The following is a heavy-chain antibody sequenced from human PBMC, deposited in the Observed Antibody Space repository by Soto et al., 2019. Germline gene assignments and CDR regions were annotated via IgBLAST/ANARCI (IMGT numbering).Heavy chain of an antibody. CDR2: INHSGGT. Sequence: SETLSLTCAVYGGSFSSYYWTWIRQAPGKGLEWIGEINHSGGTNYNSSLKSRVTISVDTSKNQFSLILYSVTAADTAVYYCARDRRYYHFWSGYQNERPYGMDVWGHGTTVTVSS. J-gene: IGHJ6*02. CDR3: ARDRRYYHFWSGYQNERPYGMDV. V-gene: IGHV4-34*01. CDR1: GGSFSSYY. D-gene: IGHD3-3*02.